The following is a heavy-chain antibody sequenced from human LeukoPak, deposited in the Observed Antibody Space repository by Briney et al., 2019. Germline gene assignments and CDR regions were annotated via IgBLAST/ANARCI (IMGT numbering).Heavy chain of an antibody. D-gene: IGHD3-3*01. CDR3: ARATGDYDFWSGYSNDAFDI. CDR1: GFTFSSYS. J-gene: IGHJ3*02. V-gene: IGHV3-21*01. CDR2: ISSSSSYI. Sequence: GGSLRLSCAASGFTFSSYSMNWVRQAPGKGLEWVSSISSSSSYIYYADSVKGRFTISRDNDKNSLYLQMNSLRAEDTAVYYCARATGDYDFWSGYSNDAFDIWGQGTMVTVSS.